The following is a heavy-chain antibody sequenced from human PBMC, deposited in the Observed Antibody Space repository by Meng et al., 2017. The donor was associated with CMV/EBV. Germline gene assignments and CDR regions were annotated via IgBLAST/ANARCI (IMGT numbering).Heavy chain of an antibody. CDR2: IKQDGSEK. J-gene: IGHJ4*02. CDR1: EFTFSSYW. Sequence: GESLKISCAASEFTFSSYWMSWVRQAPGKGLEWVVNIKQDGSEKYYVDSVKGRFTISRDNAKTSLYLQMNSLRAEDTAVYYCARDRGYYDFWSGYPPYFDYWGQGTLVTVSS. CDR3: ARDRGYYDFWSGYPPYFDY. V-gene: IGHV3-7*01. D-gene: IGHD3-3*01.